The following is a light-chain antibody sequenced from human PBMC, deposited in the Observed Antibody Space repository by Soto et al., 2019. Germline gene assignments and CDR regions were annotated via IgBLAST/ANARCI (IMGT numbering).Light chain of an antibody. CDR1: SSDVGAYNY. V-gene: IGLV2-8*01. CDR2: EVS. Sequence: QSALTQPPSASGSPGQSITISCTGTSSDVGAYNYVSWYQQHPGKAPKLMIYEVSKRPSGVPDRFSGSKSGNTASLTVSGLQADDEADYYCSSYTVGNNFVVFGRGTKVTVL. CDR3: SSYTVGNNFVV. J-gene: IGLJ2*01.